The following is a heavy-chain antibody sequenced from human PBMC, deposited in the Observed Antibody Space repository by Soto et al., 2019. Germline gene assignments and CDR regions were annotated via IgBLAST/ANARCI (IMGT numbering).Heavy chain of an antibody. CDR2: INRHGGST. Sequence: EVQLVESGGGAVRPGGSLRLSCAASGFPFDDYGMSWVRQAPGKGLEWVSGINRHGGSTGYADSVKGRFTISRDNAKNSLHLHMNSLRAEDTAFYYCARTPGYYGDFFDYWGQGTLVTFSA. V-gene: IGHV3-20*04. CDR1: GFPFDDYG. CDR3: ARTPGYYGDFFDY. D-gene: IGHD4-17*01. J-gene: IGHJ4*02.